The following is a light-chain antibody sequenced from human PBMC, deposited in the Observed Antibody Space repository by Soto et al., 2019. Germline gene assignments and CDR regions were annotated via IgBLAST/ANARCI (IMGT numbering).Light chain of an antibody. J-gene: IGLJ1*01. CDR2: DVS. V-gene: IGLV2-14*01. CDR3: SSFTTSRTLV. CDR1: SSDVGSFDS. Sequence: QSVLTQPASVSGSPGQPITISCTGTSSDVGSFDSVAWYQHNPGKAPKLMIYDVSNRPSGVSSRFSGSKSGNTASLPISGLQTEDEANYYCSSFTTSRTLVFGTGTKVTVL.